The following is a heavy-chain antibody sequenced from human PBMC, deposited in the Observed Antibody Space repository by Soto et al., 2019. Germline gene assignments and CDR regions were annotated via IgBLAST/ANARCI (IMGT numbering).Heavy chain of an antibody. Sequence: QVQLVQSGAEVKQPGASVKVSCKASGYTFTSYAMHWVRQAPGQRLEWMGWINAGNGNTKYSQKFQGRVTITRDTSASTAYMELSSLRSEDTAVYYCAREMGRRHCSSTSCYLYYYGMDVWGQGTTVTVSS. CDR3: AREMGRRHCSSTSCYLYYYGMDV. CDR1: GYTFTSYA. J-gene: IGHJ6*02. V-gene: IGHV1-3*01. D-gene: IGHD2-2*01. CDR2: INAGNGNT.